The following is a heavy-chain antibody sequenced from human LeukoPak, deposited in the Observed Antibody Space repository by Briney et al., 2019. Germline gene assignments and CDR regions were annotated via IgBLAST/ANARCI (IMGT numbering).Heavy chain of an antibody. CDR3: ARDTIYGDSAY. CDR1: GFTFTNYV. Sequence: GGSLRLSCEASGFTFTNYVMTWVRQAPGKGLEWGSAISGNGATTYYADSVKGRFTISRDNSKNTLFLQMQSLRAEDTAVYYCARDTIYGDSAYWGQGTLVTVSS. D-gene: IGHD4-17*01. J-gene: IGHJ4*02. V-gene: IGHV3-23*01. CDR2: ISGNGATT.